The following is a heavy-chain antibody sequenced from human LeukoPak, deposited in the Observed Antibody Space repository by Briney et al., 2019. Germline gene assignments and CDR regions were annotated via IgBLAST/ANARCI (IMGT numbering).Heavy chain of an antibody. V-gene: IGHV3-48*01. Sequence: GGSLRLSCAASGFTFSSYSMNWVRQAPGKGLEWVSYISSSSSTIYYADSVKGRFTISRDNSKNTLYLQMNSLRAEDTAVYYCAKDSLNDYSNPFDYWGQGTLVTVSS. D-gene: IGHD4-11*01. J-gene: IGHJ4*02. CDR3: AKDSLNDYSNPFDY. CDR2: ISSSSSTI. CDR1: GFTFSSYS.